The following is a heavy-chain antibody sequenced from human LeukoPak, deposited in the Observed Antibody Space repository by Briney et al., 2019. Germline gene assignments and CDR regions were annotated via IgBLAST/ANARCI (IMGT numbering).Heavy chain of an antibody. J-gene: IGHJ3*02. V-gene: IGHV1-18*01. Sequence: ASVKVSCKASGYTFTSYGISWVRQAPGQGLEWVGWISAYNGNTNYAQKLQGRVTMTTDTSTSTAYMELRSLRSDDTAVYYCASPSSGYYRDAFDIWGQGTMVTVSS. D-gene: IGHD3-22*01. CDR3: ASPSSGYYRDAFDI. CDR1: GYTFTSYG. CDR2: ISAYNGNT.